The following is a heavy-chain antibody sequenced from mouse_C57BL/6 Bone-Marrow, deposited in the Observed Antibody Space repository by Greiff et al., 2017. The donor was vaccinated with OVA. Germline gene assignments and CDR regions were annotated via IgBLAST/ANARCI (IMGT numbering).Heavy chain of an antibody. CDR3: ARSDYGSSSLMDY. Sequence: VQLKQSGPELVKPGDSVKISCKASGYSFTGYFMNWVMQSHGKSLEWIGRINPYNGDTFSNQKFQGKATLTVDKSSRTAHMELRSLTSEDSAVYYCARSDYGSSSLMDYWGQGTSVTVSS. D-gene: IGHD1-1*01. V-gene: IGHV1-20*01. CDR2: INPYNGDT. CDR1: GYSFTGYF. J-gene: IGHJ4*01.